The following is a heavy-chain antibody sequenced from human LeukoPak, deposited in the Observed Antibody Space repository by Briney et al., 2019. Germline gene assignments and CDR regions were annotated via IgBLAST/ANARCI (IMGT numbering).Heavy chain of an antibody. CDR2: SYYRGTT. V-gene: IGHV4-59*03. CDR1: GSSISGYY. Sequence: PSETLSLTCTVSGSSISGYYWNWIRQPPGKGLGWIGFSYYRGTTTYNPSLRSRVTISVDTSKNQFSLRLRSVTAADTAVYYCATTYFYDTTGITSGAFDIWGRGTVVTVSS. CDR3: ATTYFYDTTGITSGAFDI. D-gene: IGHD3-22*01. J-gene: IGHJ3*02.